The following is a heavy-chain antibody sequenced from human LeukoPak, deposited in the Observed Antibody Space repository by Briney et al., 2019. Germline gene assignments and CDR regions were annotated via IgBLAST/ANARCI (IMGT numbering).Heavy chain of an antibody. Sequence: SVKVSFKASGGTFSSYAISWVRQAPGQGLEWMGRIIPILGIANYAQKFQGRVTITADKSTSTAYMELRSLRSDDTAVYYCARKLLWFGELQNWFDPWGQGTLVTVSS. D-gene: IGHD3-10*01. CDR2: IIPILGIA. J-gene: IGHJ5*02. CDR1: GGTFSSYA. V-gene: IGHV1-69*04. CDR3: ARKLLWFGELQNWFDP.